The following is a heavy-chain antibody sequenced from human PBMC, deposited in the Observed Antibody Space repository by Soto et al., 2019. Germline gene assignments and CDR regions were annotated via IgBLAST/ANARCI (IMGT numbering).Heavy chain of an antibody. CDR1: GFTFDDYT. Sequence: VGSLRLSGAASGFTFDDYTMHWVRQAPGKGLEWVSLISWDGGSTYYADSVKGRFTISRDNSKNTLYLQMNSLRAEDTAVYYCAKCWTAMGYDAFDIWGQGTMVTVSS. CDR2: ISWDGGST. J-gene: IGHJ3*02. D-gene: IGHD5-18*01. CDR3: AKCWTAMGYDAFDI. V-gene: IGHV3-43*01.